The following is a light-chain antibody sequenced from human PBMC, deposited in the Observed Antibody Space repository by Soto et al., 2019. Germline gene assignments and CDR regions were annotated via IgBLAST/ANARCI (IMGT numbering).Light chain of an antibody. J-gene: IGLJ3*02. CDR3: QSYDSSLSAWV. CDR1: SSNIGAGYD. CDR2: GNN. V-gene: IGLV1-40*01. Sequence: QSVLTQPPSVSGAPGQRVTISCTGSSSNIGAGYDVHWYHQLPVTAPKLLIYGNNNRPSGVPDRFSGSKSGTSASLAITGLQAEDEADYYCQSYDSSLSAWVFGGGTKLTVL.